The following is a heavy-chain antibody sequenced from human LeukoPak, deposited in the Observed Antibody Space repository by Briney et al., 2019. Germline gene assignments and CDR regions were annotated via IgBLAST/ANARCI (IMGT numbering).Heavy chain of an antibody. D-gene: IGHD2-2*01. CDR3: ARRPYCSSTSCYQVWFDP. Sequence: GESLKISCKGSGYSFTSYWIGWVRQMPGKGLEWMGIIYPGDSDTRYSPSFQGQVTISADKSISAAYLQWSSLKASDTAMYYCARRPYCSSTSCYQVWFDPWGQGTLVTVSS. CDR2: IYPGDSDT. J-gene: IGHJ5*02. CDR1: GYSFTSYW. V-gene: IGHV5-51*01.